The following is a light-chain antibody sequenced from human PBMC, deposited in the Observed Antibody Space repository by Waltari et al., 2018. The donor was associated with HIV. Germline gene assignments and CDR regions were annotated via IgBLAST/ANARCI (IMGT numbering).Light chain of an antibody. V-gene: IGKV4-1*01. Sequence: DIVMTQSPDSLAVSLGERATINCKSSQSVLYNSNNNSYLAWYQQKPGQPPKLLIYWASTRESGVPDRFSGSGSGTNFTLTISSLQAEDVAVYYCQQYYSSPYTFGQGTKLEIK. CDR2: WAS. CDR1: QSVLYNSNNNSY. J-gene: IGKJ2*01. CDR3: QQYYSSPYT.